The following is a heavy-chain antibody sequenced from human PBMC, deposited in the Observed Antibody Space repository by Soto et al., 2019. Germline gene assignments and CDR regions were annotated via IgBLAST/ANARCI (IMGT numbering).Heavy chain of an antibody. CDR2: LSISSTTI. D-gene: IGHD3-22*01. V-gene: IGHV3-48*02. CDR1: GFTFSSYS. Sequence: GGSLRLSCAASGFTFSSYSMNWVRQAPGQGLEWVSSLSISSTTIFYADSVKGRFTLSRDNAKNSLYLQMNSLRDEGTAVYYCAKDQNKAPYYYDSSGIPRGYYFDYWGQGTLVTVSS. CDR3: AKDQNKAPYYYDSSGIPRGYYFDY. J-gene: IGHJ4*02.